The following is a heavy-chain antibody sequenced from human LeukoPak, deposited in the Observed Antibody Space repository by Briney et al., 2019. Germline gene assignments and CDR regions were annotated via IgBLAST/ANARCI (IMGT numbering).Heavy chain of an antibody. J-gene: IGHJ6*03. D-gene: IGHD3-10*01. Sequence: SVKVSCKASRGAFTRAAVSWVRQAPGQGLEWMGGVLPLSGTANYAQKFQGRVTITADESTNTAYMELNSLTFQDTAVYYCATPQMSYYGSGTHYSYYYVDVWGRGTAVTVSS. CDR1: RGAFTRAA. CDR3: ATPQMSYYGSGTHYSYYYVDV. V-gene: IGHV1-69*13. CDR2: VLPLSGTA.